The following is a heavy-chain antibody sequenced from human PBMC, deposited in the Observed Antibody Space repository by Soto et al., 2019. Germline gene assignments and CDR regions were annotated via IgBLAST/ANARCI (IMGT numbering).Heavy chain of an antibody. V-gene: IGHV4-59*08. J-gene: IGHJ4*02. Sequence: PSETLSLNCPVSGGSISRYYWSWIRQPPGKGLEWIGYIYYSGSTNYNPSLKSRVTISVDTSKNQFSLKLSSVTAADTAVYYCARHHDSWGQGTLVTVSS. CDR2: IYYSGST. CDR1: GGSISRYY. CDR3: ARHHDS.